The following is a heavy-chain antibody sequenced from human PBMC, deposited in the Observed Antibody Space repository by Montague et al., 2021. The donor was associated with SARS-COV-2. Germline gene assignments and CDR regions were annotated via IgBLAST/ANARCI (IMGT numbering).Heavy chain of an antibody. CDR2: INHRGST. V-gene: IGHV4-34*01. Sequence: SETLSLTCAVYDGSFSDYSWIWIRQPPGKGLEWIGEINHRGSTNYNPSLKSRVTISVDTSKNQFPLNLSSVTAADTAVYYCARDVPGYQLPGIFHIWGQGTMVTVSS. J-gene: IGHJ3*02. CDR1: DGSFSDYS. CDR3: ARDVPGYQLPGIFHI. D-gene: IGHD2-2*01.